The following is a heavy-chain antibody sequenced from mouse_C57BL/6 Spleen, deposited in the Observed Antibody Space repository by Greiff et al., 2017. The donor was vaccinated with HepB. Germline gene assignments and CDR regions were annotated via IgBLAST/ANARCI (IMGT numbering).Heavy chain of an antibody. CDR2: INPYNGDT. Sequence: LVEPGDSVKISCKASGYSFTGYFMNWVMQSHGKSLEWIGRINPYNGDTFYNQKFKGKATLTVYKSSSTAHMELRSLTSEDSAVYYCARYDGYSWGQGTTLTVSS. CDR1: GYSFTGYF. D-gene: IGHD2-3*01. V-gene: IGHV1-20*01. CDR3: ARYDGYS. J-gene: IGHJ2*01.